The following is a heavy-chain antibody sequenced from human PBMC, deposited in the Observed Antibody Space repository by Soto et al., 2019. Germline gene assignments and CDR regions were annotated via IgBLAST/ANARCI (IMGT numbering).Heavy chain of an antibody. CDR2: INHSGST. Sequence: SETLSLTCAVYGGSFSGYYWSWIRQPPGKGLEWIGEINHSGSTNYNPSLKSRVTISVDTSKNQFSLKLSSVTAADTAVYYCARGHCSGGSCYEFFDPWGQGTLVTVSS. D-gene: IGHD2-15*01. J-gene: IGHJ5*02. CDR1: GGSFSGYY. V-gene: IGHV4-34*01. CDR3: ARGHCSGGSCYEFFDP.